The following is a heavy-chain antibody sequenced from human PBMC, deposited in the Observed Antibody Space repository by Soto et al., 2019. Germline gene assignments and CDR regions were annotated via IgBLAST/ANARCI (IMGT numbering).Heavy chain of an antibody. CDR1: GYTFTSYG. D-gene: IGHD6-19*01. Sequence: QVQLVQSGAEVKKPGASVKVSCKASGYTFTSYGISWVRQAPGQGLEWMGWISAYNGNTNYAQKLQGRVTMTTDTSTSTAYMELRSLRSDDTAVYYCARVDRYGSSGWVYYYYGMDVWGQGTTVTVSS. CDR3: ARVDRYGSSGWVYYYYGMDV. V-gene: IGHV1-18*01. CDR2: ISAYNGNT. J-gene: IGHJ6*02.